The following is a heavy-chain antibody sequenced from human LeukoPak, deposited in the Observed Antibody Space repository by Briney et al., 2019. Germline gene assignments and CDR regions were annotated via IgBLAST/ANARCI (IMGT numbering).Heavy chain of an antibody. CDR1: GFTFSSYW. D-gene: IGHD3-22*01. J-gene: IGHJ4*02. CDR2: INSDGSST. CDR3: ARLATSGYYDSSGYYYQDLFDY. V-gene: IGHV3-74*01. Sequence: GGSLRLSCAASGFTFSSYWMHWVRQAPGKGLVWVSRINSDGSSTSYADSVKGRFTISRDNAKNTLYLQMNSLRAEDTAVYYCARLATSGYYDSSGYYYQDLFDYWGQGTLVTVSS.